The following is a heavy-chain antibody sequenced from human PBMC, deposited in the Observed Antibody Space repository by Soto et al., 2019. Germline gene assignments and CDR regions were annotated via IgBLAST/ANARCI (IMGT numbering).Heavy chain of an antibody. CDR3: ARQAYFGSGTYYSDY. CDR2: ICPGDSDA. D-gene: IGHD3-10*01. CDR1: GYNFISYW. V-gene: IGHV5-51*01. J-gene: IGHJ4*02. Sequence: GESLKISCKASGYNFISYWIAWVRQMPGKGLEWMGIICPGDSDATYSPSFEGQVTFSVDKSITTAYLQWISLKASDTAMYYCARQAYFGSGTYYSDYWGQGTQVTVSS.